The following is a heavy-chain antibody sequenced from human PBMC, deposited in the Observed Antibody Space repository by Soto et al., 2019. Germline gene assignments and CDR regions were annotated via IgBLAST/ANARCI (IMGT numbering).Heavy chain of an antibody. CDR1: GSLPVGSLSTYF. J-gene: IGHJ6*02. V-gene: IGHV4-34*01. D-gene: IGHD3-3*01. CDR3: ARARFSQGSQDYYGLDV. Sequence: QVHLQQWGPGLLKPSETLSLTCGVSGSLPVGSLSTYFWTWIRQTPGKGLEWIGEVNHSGSPNYDSSPKRRVPMSFGMCKNQFSLNLTSVSAADTAVYDCARARFSQGSQDYYGLDVWGQGTTVPVSS. CDR2: VNHSGSP.